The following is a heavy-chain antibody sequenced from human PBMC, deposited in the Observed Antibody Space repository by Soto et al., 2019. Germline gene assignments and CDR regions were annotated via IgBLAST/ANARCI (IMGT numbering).Heavy chain of an antibody. CDR3: ATGGRRIWGSYRDY. CDR1: GFTFSSYG. CDR2: ISYDGSNK. Sequence: GGSLRLSCAASGFTFSSYGMHWVRQAPGKGLEWVAVISYDGSNKYYADSVKGRFTISRDNSKNTLYLQMNSLRAEDTAVYYCATGGRRIWGSYRDYWGQGTLVTVSS. V-gene: IGHV3-30*03. D-gene: IGHD3-16*02. J-gene: IGHJ4*02.